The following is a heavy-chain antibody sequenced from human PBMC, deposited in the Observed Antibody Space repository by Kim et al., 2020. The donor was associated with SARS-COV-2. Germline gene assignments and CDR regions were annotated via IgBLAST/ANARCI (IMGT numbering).Heavy chain of an antibody. CDR2: ISWNSGSI. Sequence: GGSLRLSCAASGFTFDDYAMHWVRQAPGKGLEWVSGISWNSGSIGYADSVKGRFTISRDNAKNSLYLQMNSLRAEDTALYYCAKVYCGGDCYSYYFDYWGQGTLVTVSS. J-gene: IGHJ4*02. D-gene: IGHD2-21*02. CDR3: AKVYCGGDCYSYYFDY. V-gene: IGHV3-9*01. CDR1: GFTFDDYA.